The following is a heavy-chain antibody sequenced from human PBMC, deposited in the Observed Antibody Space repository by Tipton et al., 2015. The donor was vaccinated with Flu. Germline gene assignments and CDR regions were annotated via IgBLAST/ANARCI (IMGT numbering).Heavy chain of an antibody. CDR3: ARYRGSNARGEGNDAFDI. CDR1: GGSISSGSYF. CDR2: IYTNGRT. D-gene: IGHD1-26*01. J-gene: IGHJ3*02. V-gene: IGHV4-61*02. Sequence: TLSLTCIVSGGSISSGSYFWSWIRQPAGKGLQWIGRIYTNGRTNYSPSLESRVSISADTSKNEFSLSLSSVTAADTAMYYCARYRGSNARGEGNDAFDIWGQGTMVSVSS.